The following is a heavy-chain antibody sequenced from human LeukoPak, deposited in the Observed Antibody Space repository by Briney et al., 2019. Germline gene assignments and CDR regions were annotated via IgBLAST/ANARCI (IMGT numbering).Heavy chain of an antibody. D-gene: IGHD2-15*01. Sequence: TGGSLRLSCAASGFTFSSSGMHWVRQAPGKGLEWVAVIWYDGSNKYYADSVKGRFTISRDNSMNTLYLQMNSLRAEDTAVYYCARDRIDLRYCSGGSCYLDYWGQGTLVTVSS. CDR3: ARDRIDLRYCSGGSCYLDY. J-gene: IGHJ4*02. CDR1: GFTFSSSG. CDR2: IWYDGSNK. V-gene: IGHV3-33*01.